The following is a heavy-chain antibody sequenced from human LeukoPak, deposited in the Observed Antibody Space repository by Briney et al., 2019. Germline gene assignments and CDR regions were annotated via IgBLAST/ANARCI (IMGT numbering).Heavy chain of an antibody. CDR3: ARAVGYNYGYDYFDY. Sequence: SETLSLTCTVSGGSISSYYWSWIRQPPGKGLEWIGYIYYSGSTNYNPSLKSRVTISVDTSKNQFSLKLSSVTAADTAVYYCARAVGYNYGYDYFDYWGQGTLVTVSS. J-gene: IGHJ4*02. CDR1: GGSISSYY. V-gene: IGHV4-59*01. D-gene: IGHD5-18*01. CDR2: IYYSGST.